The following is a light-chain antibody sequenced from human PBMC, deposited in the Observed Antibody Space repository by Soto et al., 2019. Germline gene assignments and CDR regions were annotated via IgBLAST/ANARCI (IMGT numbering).Light chain of an antibody. CDR2: GAS. J-gene: IGKJ1*01. Sequence: PGERATLSCRASQSVSSSYLAWYQQKPGQAPRLLIYGASSRATGIPDRYSGSGSGRDFTLTISRLEPEDFAVYYCQQYGSSPGTFGQGTKVEIK. CDR3: QQYGSSPGT. V-gene: IGKV3-20*01. CDR1: QSVSSSY.